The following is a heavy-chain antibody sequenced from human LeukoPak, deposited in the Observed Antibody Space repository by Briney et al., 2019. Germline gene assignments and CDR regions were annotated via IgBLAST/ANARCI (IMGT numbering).Heavy chain of an antibody. J-gene: IGHJ4*02. CDR1: GDTLTGYY. CDR2: INPNSGDT. Sequence: ASVKVSCKASGDTLTGYYIHWVRQAPGQGLEWMGWINPNSGDTSYAQRFQGRVTMTRDTSISTAYMELSRLRSDDTAVYYCATSSYSSLSSFYWGQGPLATVSS. V-gene: IGHV1-2*02. D-gene: IGHD6-13*01. CDR3: ATSSYSSLSSFY.